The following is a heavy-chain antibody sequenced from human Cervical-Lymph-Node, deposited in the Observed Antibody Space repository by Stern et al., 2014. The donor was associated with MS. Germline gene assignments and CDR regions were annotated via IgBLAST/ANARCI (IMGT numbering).Heavy chain of an antibody. D-gene: IGHD1-26*01. CDR3: TRDRGSYSDY. Sequence: QVQLVQSGAEVERPGASVKVSCKASGYTFTAYFLHWVRQAPGQGLESMGWISTKTGSATYAQKLQDRVTMTRDTSINAGYMEVSSLRSDDTAVYYCTRDRGSYSDYWGQGTLVAVSS. CDR1: GYTFTAYF. J-gene: IGHJ4*02. V-gene: IGHV1-2*02. CDR2: ISTKTGSA.